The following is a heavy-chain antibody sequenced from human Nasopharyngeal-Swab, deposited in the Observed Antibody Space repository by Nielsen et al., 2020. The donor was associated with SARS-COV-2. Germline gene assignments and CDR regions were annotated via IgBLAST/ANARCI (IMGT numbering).Heavy chain of an antibody. J-gene: IGHJ6*02. CDR1: GFTFSNFA. CDR3: AKDRDSGDDSDDYYHYYGMDV. D-gene: IGHD5-12*01. V-gene: IGHV3-23*01. Sequence: GESLKISCAASGFTFSNFAMSWVRQAPGKGLEWVSVISGDSDSTYYTDSVRGRFTISRDNSKNTVNLQMNSLRVEDTAIYYCAKDRDSGDDSDDYYHYYGMDVWGQGTTATVFS. CDR2: ISGDSDST.